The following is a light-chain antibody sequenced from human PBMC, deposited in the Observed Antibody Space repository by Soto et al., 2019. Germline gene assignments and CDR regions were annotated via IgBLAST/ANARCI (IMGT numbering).Light chain of an antibody. CDR1: KLGDKY. CDR3: QAWDRSTVV. V-gene: IGLV3-1*01. CDR2: QDS. Sequence: SYELTQPPSVSVSPGQTASITCSGDKLGDKYACWYQQKPGQSPVLVIYQDSKRPSGLPERFSGSNSGNTATLTISGTQAMDDADYYCQAWDRSTVVFGGGTKVTVL. J-gene: IGLJ2*01.